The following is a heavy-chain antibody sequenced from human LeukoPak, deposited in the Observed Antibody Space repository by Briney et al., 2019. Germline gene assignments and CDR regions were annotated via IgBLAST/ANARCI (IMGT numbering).Heavy chain of an antibody. CDR1: GFTFSSYA. CDR3: AKTTTGYSSGRYPGWPVDY. V-gene: IGHV3-23*01. Sequence: SGGSLRLSCAASGFTFSSYAMYWVRQAPGKGLEWVSGIFGSGGSTHYADSVKGRFTISRDNSKNTVYLQMNSLRDEDTAVYYCAKTTTGYSSGRYPGWPVDYWGQGTLVTVSS. J-gene: IGHJ4*02. D-gene: IGHD6-19*01. CDR2: IFGSGGST.